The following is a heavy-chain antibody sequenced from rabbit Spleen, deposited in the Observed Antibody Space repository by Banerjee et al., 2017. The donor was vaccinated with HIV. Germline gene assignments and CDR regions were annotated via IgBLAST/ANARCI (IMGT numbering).Heavy chain of an antibody. CDR2: IYPGFGLK. D-gene: IGHD1-1*01. Sequence: QSLEESGGGLVKPGASLTLTCKASGFSLNSGYDMCWVRQAPGKGPEWIAYIYPGFGLKNYANSVKGRFTISSDNAQNTVFLQMTSLTASDTATYFCARGFASSSGYYLNLWGQGTLVTVS. J-gene: IGHJ4*01. CDR3: ARGFASSSGYYLNL. V-gene: IGHV1S40*01. CDR1: GFSLNSGYD.